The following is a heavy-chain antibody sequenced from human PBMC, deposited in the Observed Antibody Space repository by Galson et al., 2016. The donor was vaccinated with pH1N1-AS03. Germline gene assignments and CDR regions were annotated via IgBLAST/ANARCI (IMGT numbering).Heavy chain of an antibody. V-gene: IGHV3-30*02. CDR2: MRYDGAKE. D-gene: IGHD2/OR15-2a*01. J-gene: IGHJ6*02. CDR3: ARDGATVSIYYHGLDV. CDR1: GFTFTSYG. Sequence: SLRLSCAASGFTFTSYGIHWVRQAPGKGLEWVAFMRYDGAKENYADSVKGRFIISRDNAKNSLYLQMNSLRAEDTAVYYCARDGATVSIYYHGLDVWGQGITVTVSS.